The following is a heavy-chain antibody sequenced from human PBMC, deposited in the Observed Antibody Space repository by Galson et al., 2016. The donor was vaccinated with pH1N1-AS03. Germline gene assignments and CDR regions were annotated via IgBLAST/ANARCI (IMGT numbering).Heavy chain of an antibody. Sequence: SETLSLTCTVSGGSISTYDWSWVRQPPGKGPEWIGNIYYTGSTNYNPSLRSRVSISVDTSKNQFSLNMTSVTAADTAVYYCARADGIVHYWGQGTLVTVSS. V-gene: IGHV4-59*01. CDR2: IYYTGST. CDR1: GGSISTYD. D-gene: IGHD3-16*02. CDR3: ARADGIVHY. J-gene: IGHJ4*02.